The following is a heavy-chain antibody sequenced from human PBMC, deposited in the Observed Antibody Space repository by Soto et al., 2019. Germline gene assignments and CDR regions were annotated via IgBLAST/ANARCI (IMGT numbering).Heavy chain of an antibody. CDR3: VRVSYSGYAPGY. CDR1: GYSFSSYW. V-gene: IGHV5-51*01. CDR2: ISPGDSDT. D-gene: IGHD5-12*01. Sequence: GEALKISCQGSGYSFSSYWIAWVRQMPGKGLEWMGIISPGDSDTRYSPSFQGQVTISADKSISTAYLQWSSLKASDTAMYYCVRVSYSGYAPGYWGQGTLVTVSS. J-gene: IGHJ4*02.